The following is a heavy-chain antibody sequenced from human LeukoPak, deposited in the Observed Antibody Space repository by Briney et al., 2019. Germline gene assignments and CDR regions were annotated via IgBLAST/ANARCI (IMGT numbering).Heavy chain of an antibody. CDR1: GYRFTDYW. CDR2: IFPADSET. D-gene: IGHD3-22*01. CDR3: ARHAGDSSGYYYDAFDI. V-gene: IGHV5-51*01. J-gene: IGHJ3*02. Sequence: GESLKISCMISGYRFTDYWIGWVRQMPGKGLEWMGMIFPADSETRYSPSFPGQVTFSVDKSSSTAYLQWSSLKASDSAMYYCARHAGDSSGYYYDAFDIWGQGTMVTVSS.